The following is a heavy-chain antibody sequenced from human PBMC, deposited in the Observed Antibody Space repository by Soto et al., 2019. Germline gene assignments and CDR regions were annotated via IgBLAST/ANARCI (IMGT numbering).Heavy chain of an antibody. D-gene: IGHD5-12*01. CDR2: INAYNGNT. J-gene: IGHJ4*02. Sequence: ASVKVSCKASGYTFTSYAMHWVRQAPGQRLEWMGWINAYNGNTNYSQKFQGRVTITTDTSTSTAYMELRSLRSDDTAVYYCARAWYGVATPLDYWGQGTLVTVSS. CDR3: ARAWYGVATPLDY. V-gene: IGHV1-3*01. CDR1: GYTFTSYA.